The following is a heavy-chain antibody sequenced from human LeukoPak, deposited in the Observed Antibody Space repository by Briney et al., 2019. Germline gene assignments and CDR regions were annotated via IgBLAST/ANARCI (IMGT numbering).Heavy chain of an antibody. Sequence: ASVKVSCKASGYTFISYYVHWVRQAPGQGLEWMGIINPRDDSTSYAQKFQGRVTMTRDTSTSTVYMELSRLRSEDTAVYYCGRVTPARGYYFDYWGPGTLVTVSS. V-gene: IGHV1-46*01. CDR1: GYTFISYY. CDR3: GRVTPARGYYFDY. J-gene: IGHJ4*02. D-gene: IGHD3-10*01. CDR2: INPRDDST.